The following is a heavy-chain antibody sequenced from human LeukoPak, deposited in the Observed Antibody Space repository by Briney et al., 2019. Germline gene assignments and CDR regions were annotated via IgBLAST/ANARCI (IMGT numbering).Heavy chain of an antibody. D-gene: IGHD3-22*01. CDR3: ERVVNYYDREGYYGMDV. V-gene: IGHV1-8*01. CDR1: GYTFTSYD. CDR2: MNPNSGNT. Sequence: ASVKVSCKASGYTFTSYDIDWVRQATGQGLEWMGRMNPNSGNTGYAQKFQGRVAMTRNTSISTAYMELSSLRSEDTAVYYCERVVNYYDREGYYGMDVWGQGTTVTVSS. J-gene: IGHJ6*02.